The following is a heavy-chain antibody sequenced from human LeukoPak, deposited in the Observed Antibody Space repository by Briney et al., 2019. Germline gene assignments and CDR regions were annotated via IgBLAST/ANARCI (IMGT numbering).Heavy chain of an antibody. CDR3: ARDYGDLDY. V-gene: IGHV4-34*01. CDR2: INHSGST. CDR1: GGSFSGYY. J-gene: IGHJ4*02. Sequence: SETLSLTCAVYGGSFSGYYWSWIRQPPGKGLEWIGEINHSGSTNYNPSHKSRVTISVDTSKNQFSLKLSSVTAADTAVYYCARDYGDLDYWGQGTLVTVSS. D-gene: IGHD4-17*01.